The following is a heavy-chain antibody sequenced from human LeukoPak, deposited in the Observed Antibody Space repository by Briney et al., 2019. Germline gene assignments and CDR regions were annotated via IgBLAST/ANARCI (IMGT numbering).Heavy chain of an antibody. CDR2: IKSKTDGGTT. Sequence: ETLSLTCAVYDGSFSGYYWSWIRQPPGKGLEWVGRIKSKTDGGTTDYAAPVKGRFTISRDDSKNTLYLQMNSLKTEDTAVYYCTTDRILYCSGGSCYFGYWGQGTLVTVSS. J-gene: IGHJ4*02. CDR3: TTDRILYCSGGSCYFGY. CDR1: DGSFSGYY. V-gene: IGHV3-15*01. D-gene: IGHD2-15*01.